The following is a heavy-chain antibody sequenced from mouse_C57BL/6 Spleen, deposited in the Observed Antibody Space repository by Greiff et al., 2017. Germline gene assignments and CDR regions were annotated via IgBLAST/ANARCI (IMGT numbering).Heavy chain of an antibody. CDR2: IDPNSGGT. CDR3: ASGAYYGSSYPVWYFEV. J-gene: IGHJ1*03. CDR1: GYTFTSYW. D-gene: IGHD1-1*01. Sequence: QVQLQQPGAELVKPGASVKLSCKASGYTFTSYWMHWVKQRPGRGLEWIGRIDPNSGGTKYNEKFKSKATLTVVKPSSTAYMQLSSLTSEDSAVYYWASGAYYGSSYPVWYFEVWGTGTTGTVSS. V-gene: IGHV1-72*01.